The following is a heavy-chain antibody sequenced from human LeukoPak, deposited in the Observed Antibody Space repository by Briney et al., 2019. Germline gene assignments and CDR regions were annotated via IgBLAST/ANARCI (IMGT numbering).Heavy chain of an antibody. CDR3: ARDGSGSYYHY. CDR1: GFTFSSYA. D-gene: IGHD3-10*01. Sequence: GSLRLSCAASGFTFSSYAMSWIRQPPGKGLEWIGEINHSGSTNYNPSLKSRVTISVDTSKNQFSLKLSSVTAADTAVYYCARDGSGSYYHYWGQGTLVTVSS. CDR2: INHSGST. J-gene: IGHJ4*02. V-gene: IGHV4-34*01.